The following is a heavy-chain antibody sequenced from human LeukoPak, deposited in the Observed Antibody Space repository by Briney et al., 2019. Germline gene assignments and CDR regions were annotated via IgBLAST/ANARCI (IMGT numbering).Heavy chain of an antibody. CDR2: IWNDGSIK. Sequence: PGRSLRLSCASSGFTFSTYGMHWVRQAPGRGLEWLAVIWNDGSIKYYGDSVKGRFTISRDNSKNTLYLQMNSVRAEDTAVYYCARAVGPFDFWGPGTKVIVSS. J-gene: IGHJ3*01. CDR1: GFTFSTYG. V-gene: IGHV3-33*01. CDR3: ARAVGPFDF.